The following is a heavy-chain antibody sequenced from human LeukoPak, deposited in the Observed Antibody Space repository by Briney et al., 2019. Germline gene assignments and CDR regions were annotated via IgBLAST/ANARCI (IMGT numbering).Heavy chain of an antibody. J-gene: IGHJ4*02. CDR1: GVTLSNYA. CDR3: ATDYGDYEPIDY. V-gene: IGHV3-30*04. D-gene: IGHD4-17*01. CDR2: ISFDGTNK. Sequence: GGSLRLSCTASGVTLSNYAMHWVRRPPGRGVEWVAVISFDGTNKYYGDSVEGRFSVSRDNSKNTLYLQMSSLRPDDTAMYYCATDYGDYEPIDYWGQGTLVAVSS.